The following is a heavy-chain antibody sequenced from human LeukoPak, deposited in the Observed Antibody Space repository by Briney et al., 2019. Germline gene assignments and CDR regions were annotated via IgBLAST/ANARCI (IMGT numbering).Heavy chain of an antibody. D-gene: IGHD3-10*01. CDR3: AGNYGPYYFDY. CDR1: GFTFSTYG. Sequence: QPERSLRLSCVVSGFTFSTYGMHWVRRAPGKGLEWVAVIWYDGSNKYYADSVKGRFTISRDNSKNTLYLQMNSLRAEDTAVYYCAGNYGPYYFDYWGQGTLVTVSS. J-gene: IGHJ4*02. CDR2: IWYDGSNK. V-gene: IGHV3-33*08.